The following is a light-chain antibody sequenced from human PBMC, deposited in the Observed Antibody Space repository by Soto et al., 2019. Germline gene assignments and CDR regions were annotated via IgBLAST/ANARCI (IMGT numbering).Light chain of an antibody. CDR2: DAS. V-gene: IGKV1-9*01. Sequence: DIQLTQSPSFLSASVGDRVTITCRASQGISSYLDWYQQKPGKAPKLLIYDASTLQSGDPSRFSGSGSGTELALTISSMQPEDFAAYCCQQLNSYPQTFGQGTKMEIK. J-gene: IGKJ2*01. CDR1: QGISSY. CDR3: QQLNSYPQT.